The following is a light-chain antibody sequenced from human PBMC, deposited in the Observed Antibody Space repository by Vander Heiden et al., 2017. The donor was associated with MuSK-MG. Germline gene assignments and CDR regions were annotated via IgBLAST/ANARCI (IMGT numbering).Light chain of an antibody. CDR3: QRYHSYSVT. V-gene: IGKV1-5*03. Sequence: DIQMTQSPSTLSASAGDRVTITCRASQNISTWLAWYQQKPGKAPDLLIYKASIVGSGVPSRFSGSGSGTEFSLTISCLQPDDFTTYYCQRYHSYSVTFGGGTKVQIK. J-gene: IGKJ4*01. CDR1: QNISTW. CDR2: KAS.